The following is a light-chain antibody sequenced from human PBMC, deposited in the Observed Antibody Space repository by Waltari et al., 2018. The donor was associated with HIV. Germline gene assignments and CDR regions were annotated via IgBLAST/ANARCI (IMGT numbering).Light chain of an antibody. V-gene: IGLV1-40*01. Sequence: HSVLTQPPSVSGAPGQKVTISCTGSRSNIGASYDVHGYQQVPGTAPRLLIQGNNVRPSGVPDRFSASRSGTSASLAITGLQADDEADYYCQSYDSNLSGLVFGGGTKLTVL. CDR2: GNN. CDR1: RSNIGASYD. CDR3: QSYDSNLSGLV. J-gene: IGLJ2*01.